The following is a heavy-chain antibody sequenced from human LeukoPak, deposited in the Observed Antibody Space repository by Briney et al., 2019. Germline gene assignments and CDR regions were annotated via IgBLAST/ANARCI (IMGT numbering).Heavy chain of an antibody. CDR3: AREGVVYAIDSRFSGSL. Sequence: PGGSLRLSCAASGFTFSSYAMSWVRQAPGKGLEWVSAISGSGGSTYYADSVKGRFTISRDNSKNTLYLQMNSLRAEDAAVYYCAREGVVYAIDSRFSGSLWGQGTTVTVSS. D-gene: IGHD2-8*02. CDR2: ISGSGGST. J-gene: IGHJ6*02. V-gene: IGHV3-23*01. CDR1: GFTFSSYA.